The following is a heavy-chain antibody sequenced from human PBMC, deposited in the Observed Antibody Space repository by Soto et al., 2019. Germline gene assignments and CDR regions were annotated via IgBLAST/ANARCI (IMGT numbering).Heavy chain of an antibody. CDR3: ARSIAAAGTSFGWFDP. D-gene: IGHD6-13*01. J-gene: IGHJ5*02. Sequence: GGSLRLSCAASGFTFSDYSMSWIRQAPGKGLEWVSYISSSGSVTYYADSVKGRFTISRDNARKSVYLQMNSLTADDTAVYYCARSIAAAGTSFGWFDPWGQGTLVTVSS. CDR2: ISSSGSVT. CDR1: GFTFSDYS. V-gene: IGHV3-11*01.